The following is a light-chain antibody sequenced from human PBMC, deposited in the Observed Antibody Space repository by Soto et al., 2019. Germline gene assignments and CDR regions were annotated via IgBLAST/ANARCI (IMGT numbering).Light chain of an antibody. J-gene: IGKJ5*01. Sequence: AIQVTQSPSSLSASVGDRVTITCRASQDIRGALAWNQQKPGKAPKLLIYDVSTLASGVPSRFSGSGSGTEFTLTISSLQPEHFGTYYCQQFNSYPITFGHGTRLEIK. CDR3: QQFNSYPIT. CDR2: DVS. CDR1: QDIRGA. V-gene: IGKV1-13*02.